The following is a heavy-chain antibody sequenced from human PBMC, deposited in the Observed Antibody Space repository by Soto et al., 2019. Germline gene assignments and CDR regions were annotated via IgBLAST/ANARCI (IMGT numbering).Heavy chain of an antibody. Sequence: PSETLSLTCAVSGYSISSGYYWGWIRQPPGKGLEWIGSIYHSGSTYYNPSLKSRVTISVDTSKNQFSLKLGSVTAADTAVYYCARGQNGADPTDAFDIWGQGTMVTVSS. CDR1: GYSISSGYY. CDR3: ARGQNGADPTDAFDI. V-gene: IGHV4-38-2*01. D-gene: IGHD4-17*01. CDR2: IYHSGST. J-gene: IGHJ3*02.